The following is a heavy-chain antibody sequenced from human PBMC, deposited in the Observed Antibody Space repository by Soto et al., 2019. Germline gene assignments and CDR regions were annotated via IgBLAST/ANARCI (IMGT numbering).Heavy chain of an antibody. CDR2: LYPGDSDT. D-gene: IGHD6-13*01. J-gene: IGHJ4*02. CDR1: GFILTNYW. V-gene: IGHV5-51*01. CDR3: ARHTASWYPPDY. Sequence: GESLKISCKGSGFILTNYWIGWVRQMPGKGLEWMGILYPGDSDTRYSPSFQGLVTISVDKSISTAYLQWSSLKASDTAMYYCARHTASWYPPDYWGQGTLVTVSS.